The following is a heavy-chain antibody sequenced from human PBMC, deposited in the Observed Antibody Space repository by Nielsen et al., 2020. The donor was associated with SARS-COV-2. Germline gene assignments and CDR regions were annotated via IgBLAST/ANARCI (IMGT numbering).Heavy chain of an antibody. Sequence: GESLKISCAASGFTFSSYAMSWVRQAPGKGLEWVSAISGSGGSTYYADSVKGRFTISRDNSNNTLFLQMDSLTADDTAVYFCARLSNFWSGYNDYWSQGTLVIVSS. D-gene: IGHD3-3*01. CDR1: GFTFSSYA. J-gene: IGHJ4*02. V-gene: IGHV3-23*01. CDR2: ISGSGGST. CDR3: ARLSNFWSGYNDY.